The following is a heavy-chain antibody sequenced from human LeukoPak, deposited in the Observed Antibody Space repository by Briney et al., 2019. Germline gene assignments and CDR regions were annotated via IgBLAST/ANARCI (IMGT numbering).Heavy chain of an antibody. V-gene: IGHV1-69*06. J-gene: IGHJ4*02. CDR2: IIPIFGTA. CDR3: ATEGYSSGWYDGY. Sequence: SVKVSCRASGGTFSSYAISWVRQAPGQGLEWMGGIIPIFGTANYAQKFQGRVTMTEDTSTDTAYMELSSLRSEDTAVYYCATEGYSSGWYDGYWGQGTLVTVSS. D-gene: IGHD6-19*01. CDR1: GGTFSSYA.